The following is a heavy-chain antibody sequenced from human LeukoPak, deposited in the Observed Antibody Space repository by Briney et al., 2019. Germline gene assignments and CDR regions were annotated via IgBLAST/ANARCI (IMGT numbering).Heavy chain of an antibody. CDR1: GFPFNSYW. J-gene: IGHJ4*02. D-gene: IGHD1-26*01. CDR3: ARPLGGAYDY. V-gene: IGHV3-74*01. CDR2: INIDGSNT. Sequence: GGSLRLSCAASGFPFNSYWMHWVRQAPGKGLVWVSRINIDGSNTNYADSVKGRFTISRDNAKNTLYLQMDSLRAEDTAVYYCARPLGGAYDYWGQGTLVTVSS.